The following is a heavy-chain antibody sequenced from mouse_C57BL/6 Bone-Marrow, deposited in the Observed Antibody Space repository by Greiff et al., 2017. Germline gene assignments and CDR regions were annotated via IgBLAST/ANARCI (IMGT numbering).Heavy chain of an antibody. CDR1: GFTFSSYG. Sequence: EVQVVESGGDLVKPGGSLKLSCAASGFTFSSYGMSWVRQTPDKRLEWVATISSGGSYTYYPDSVKGRFTISRDNAKNTLYLQMSSLKSEDTAMYYCARRSYYGSSYVGFAYWGQGTLVTVSA. V-gene: IGHV5-6*01. J-gene: IGHJ3*01. D-gene: IGHD1-1*01. CDR2: ISSGGSYT. CDR3: ARRSYYGSSYVGFAY.